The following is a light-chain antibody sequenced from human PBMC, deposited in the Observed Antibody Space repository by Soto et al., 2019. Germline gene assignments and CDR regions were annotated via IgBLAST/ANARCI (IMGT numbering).Light chain of an antibody. Sequence: DRVMTQSPATFSVSPGERATLSCRASQSVSSNLAWYQQKPGQAPRLLIYGASTRATGIPARFSGSGSGTDFTLTISRLEPEDFAVYYCQQYGSSPHLTFGGGTKVDIK. V-gene: IGKV3-15*01. CDR3: QQYGSSPHLT. J-gene: IGKJ4*01. CDR1: QSVSSN. CDR2: GAS.